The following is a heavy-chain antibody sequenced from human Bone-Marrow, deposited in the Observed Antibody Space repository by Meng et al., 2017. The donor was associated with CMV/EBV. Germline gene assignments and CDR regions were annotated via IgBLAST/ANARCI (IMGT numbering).Heavy chain of an antibody. CDR2: IYYSGDT. J-gene: IGHJ4*02. Sequence: QVQLQESGPGLVKPSQTLSLTCSVSGVSIRSGDYNWSWIRQPPGKGLEWIGYIYYSGDTYYNPSLKSRITISVDTSKNQFSLKLTSVIAADTAIYYCATLRGGYWGRGTLVTVSS. CDR3: ATLRGGY. CDR1: GVSIRSGDYN. V-gene: IGHV4-30-4*01.